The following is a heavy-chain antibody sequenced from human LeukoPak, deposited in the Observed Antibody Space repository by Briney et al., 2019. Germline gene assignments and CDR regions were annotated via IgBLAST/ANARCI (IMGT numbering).Heavy chain of an antibody. V-gene: IGHV3-21*01. CDR2: ISSSSSYI. J-gene: IGHJ4*02. D-gene: IGHD2-15*01. CDR3: ARDRIPGGAAFDY. Sequence: GGSLRLSCAASGFTFSSYSLNWVRQAPGKGLEWVSSISSSSSYIYYADSVKGRFTISRDNAKNSLYLQMNSLRAEDTAVYYCARDRIPGGAAFDYWGQGTLVTVSS. CDR1: GFTFSSYS.